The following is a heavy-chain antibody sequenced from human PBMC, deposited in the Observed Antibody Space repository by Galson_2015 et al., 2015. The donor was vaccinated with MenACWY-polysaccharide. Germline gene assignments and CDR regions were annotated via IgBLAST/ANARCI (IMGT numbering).Heavy chain of an antibody. CDR3: ARGGKYYYDSSGYLNWFDP. D-gene: IGHD3-22*01. V-gene: IGHV1-8*01. J-gene: IGHJ5*02. Sequence: EWMGWTNPNSGNTGYAQKFQGRVTMTRNTSISIAYMELSSLRSEDTAVYYCARGGKYYYDSSGYLNWFDPWGQGTLVTVSS. CDR2: TNPNSGNT.